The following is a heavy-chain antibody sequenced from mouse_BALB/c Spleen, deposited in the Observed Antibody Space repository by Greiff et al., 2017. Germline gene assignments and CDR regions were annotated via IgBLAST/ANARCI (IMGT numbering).Heavy chain of an antibody. J-gene: IGHJ4*01. CDR2: INPSTGYT. V-gene: IGHV1-7*01. Sequence: VQLQQSGAELAKPGASVKMSCKASGYTFTSYWMHWVKQRPGQGLEWIGYINPSTGYTEYNQKFKGKAKLTAVTSTSTAYMELSSLTNEDSAVYYCTRSHPHYYAMDYWGQGTSVTVSS. CDR3: TRSHPHYYAMDY. CDR1: GYTFTSYW.